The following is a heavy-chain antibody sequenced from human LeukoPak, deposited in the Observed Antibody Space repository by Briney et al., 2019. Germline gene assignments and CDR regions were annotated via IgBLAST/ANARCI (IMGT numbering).Heavy chain of an antibody. Sequence: ASVKVSCKASGYTFTSYYMHWVRQAPGQGLEWMGIINPSGGSTSYAQKFQGRVTMTRDTSTSTVYMELSSLRSEDTAVYYCARESSGYTYYYYYGMDVWGQGTTVTASS. CDR1: GYTFTSYY. CDR2: INPSGGST. CDR3: ARESSGYTYYYYYGMDV. V-gene: IGHV1-46*01. D-gene: IGHD6-19*01. J-gene: IGHJ6*02.